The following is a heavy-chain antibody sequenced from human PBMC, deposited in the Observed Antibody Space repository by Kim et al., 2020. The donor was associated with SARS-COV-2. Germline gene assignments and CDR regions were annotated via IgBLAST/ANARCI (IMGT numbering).Heavy chain of an antibody. D-gene: IGHD2-15*01. V-gene: IGHV3-23*01. CDR3: AKDRSLVVVAATPFLSRARGKSNWFDP. CDR1: GFTFSSYA. CDR2: ISGSGGST. J-gene: IGHJ5*02. Sequence: GGSLRLSCAASGFTFSSYAMSWVRQAPGKGLEWVSAISGSGGSTYYADSVKGRFTISRDNSKNTLYLQMNSLRAEDTAVYYCAKDRSLVVVAATPFLSRARGKSNWFDPWGQGTLVTVSS.